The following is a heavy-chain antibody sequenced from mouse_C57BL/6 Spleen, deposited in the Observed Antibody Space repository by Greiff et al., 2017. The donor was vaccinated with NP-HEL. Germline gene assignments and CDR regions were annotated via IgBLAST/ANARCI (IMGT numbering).Heavy chain of an antibody. CDR1: GYAFSSSW. Sequence: KQSGPELVKPGASVKISCKASGYAFSSSWMNWVKQRPGKGLEWIGRIYPGDGDTNYNGKFKGKATLTADKSSSTAYMQLSSLTSEDSAVYFCARENDYSYAMDYWGQGTSVTVSS. CDR3: ARENDYSYAMDY. CDR2: IYPGDGDT. J-gene: IGHJ4*01. V-gene: IGHV1-82*01. D-gene: IGHD2-4*01.